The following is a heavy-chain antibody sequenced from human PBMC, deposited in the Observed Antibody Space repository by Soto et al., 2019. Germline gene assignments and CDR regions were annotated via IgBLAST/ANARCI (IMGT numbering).Heavy chain of an antibody. Sequence: GSLRLSCAASGFTFSSHWMHLVRQAPGKGLVWVSRINGDGSSTSYADSVKGRFTISRDNAKNMLYLQVNSLRADDTAVYYCAGSPGLSRISGTTLGAWGQGTLVTVSS. J-gene: IGHJ5*01. V-gene: IGHV3-74*01. CDR3: AGSPGLSRISGTTLGA. D-gene: IGHD1-7*01. CDR2: INGDGSST. CDR1: GFTFSSHW.